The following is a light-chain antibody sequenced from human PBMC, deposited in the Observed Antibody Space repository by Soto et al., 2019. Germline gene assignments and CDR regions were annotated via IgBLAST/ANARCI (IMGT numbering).Light chain of an antibody. CDR3: QQYYETPST. CDR2: WAS. Sequence: DIVMTQSPDSLAVSLGERATINCKSSQTILYSSNNKNYLAWFQQKPGQPPKLLIYWASTRQSGVPDRFGGSGSGTDFTLTISSLQAEDEAVYYCQQYYETPSTFGQGTKLEI. J-gene: IGKJ2*02. CDR1: QTILYSSNNKNY. V-gene: IGKV4-1*01.